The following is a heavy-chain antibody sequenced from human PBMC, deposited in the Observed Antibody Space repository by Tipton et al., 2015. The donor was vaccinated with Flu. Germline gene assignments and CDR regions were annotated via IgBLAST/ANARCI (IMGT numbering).Heavy chain of an antibody. V-gene: IGHV4-4*07. Sequence: GEALGTHYWTWFRQPAGERLEWIGRIFATGTAIYNPSLRSRVTMSVDTSKNQFSLNLTSVTAADTAVYYCARGPEQWLVNPHYFDYWGQGTLVTVSS. CDR2: IFATGTA. CDR3: ARGPEQWLVNPHYFDY. CDR1: GEALGTHY. D-gene: IGHD6-19*01. J-gene: IGHJ4*02.